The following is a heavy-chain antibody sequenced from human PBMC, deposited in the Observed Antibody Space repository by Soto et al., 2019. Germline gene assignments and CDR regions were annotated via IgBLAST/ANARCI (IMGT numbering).Heavy chain of an antibody. J-gene: IGHJ4*02. V-gene: IGHV2-5*01. CDR2: IYWNGIE. CDR1: GFSLSNSGES. CDR3: AHGDPLDFHY. D-gene: IGHD3-10*01. Sequence: QITLEESGPAVVKPTQTLTLTCTFSGFSLSNSGESVGWIRQPPGKALEWLGLIYWNGIERYNPSLKRRLSITKYTSKNPVLLTVTNMDPVDTATYFCAHGDPLDFHYWGQGTLVTVSP.